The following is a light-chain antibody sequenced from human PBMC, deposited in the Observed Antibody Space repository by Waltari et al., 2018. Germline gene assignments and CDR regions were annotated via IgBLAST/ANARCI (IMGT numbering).Light chain of an antibody. CDR2: VNSDGSQ. J-gene: IGLJ3*02. V-gene: IGLV4-69*01. CDR1: SGHSSNI. CDR3: QTGGHGTWV. Sequence: QLVLTQSPSASASLGASVKLTCTLSSGHSSNIVAWLQQQPEKGPRFLMKVNSDGSQSKWDEIPDRFSGSRSGAERYLTISSVQSEDEADYYCQTGGHGTWVFGGGTKLTVL.